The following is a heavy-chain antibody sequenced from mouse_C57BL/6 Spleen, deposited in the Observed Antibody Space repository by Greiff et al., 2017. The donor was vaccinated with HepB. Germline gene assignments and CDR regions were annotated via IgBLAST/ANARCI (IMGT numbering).Heavy chain of an antibody. D-gene: IGHD2-3*01. CDR1: GYTFTDYY. V-gene: IGHV1-26*01. J-gene: IGHJ4*01. CDR2: INPNNGGT. Sequence: VQLQQSGPELVKPGASVKISCKASGYTFTDYYMNWVKQSHGKSLEWIGDINPNNGGTSYNQKFKGKATLTVDKSSSTAYMELRSLTSEDSAVYYCAREGYFYAMDYWGQGTSVTVSS. CDR3: AREGYFYAMDY.